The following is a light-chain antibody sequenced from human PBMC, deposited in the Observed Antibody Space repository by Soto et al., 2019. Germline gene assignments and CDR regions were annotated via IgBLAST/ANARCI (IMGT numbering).Light chain of an antibody. J-gene: IGKJ1*01. V-gene: IGKV3-20*01. CDR1: QSVSNSF. CDR2: NAS. Sequence: IVLTQSPGTLSLSPGERATLSCRASQSVSNSFLAWYQHKPGQAPRLLIYNASSRATGIQDRFSGSGSGTDFTLAISRLEPEDFAVYYCKQYGRSPVAFGQGTKVDIK. CDR3: KQYGRSPVA.